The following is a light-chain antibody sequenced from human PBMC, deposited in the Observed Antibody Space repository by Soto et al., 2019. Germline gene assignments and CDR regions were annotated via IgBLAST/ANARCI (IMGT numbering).Light chain of an antibody. J-gene: IGKJ4*01. V-gene: IGKV4-1*01. CDR3: QQYYNTPLT. Sequence: DIVMTQSPDSLAVSLGERATINCKSSQSVLYSSNNKNYLAWYQQKPGQPPKLLIYWASTRESGVPDRFSGSGSGTDFTLTISSLLAEDVAVYYCQQYYNTPLTFGGGTKVDIK. CDR2: WAS. CDR1: QSVLYSSNNKNY.